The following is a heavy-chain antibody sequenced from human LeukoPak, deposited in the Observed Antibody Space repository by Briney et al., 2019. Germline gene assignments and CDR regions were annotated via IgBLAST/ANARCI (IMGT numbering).Heavy chain of an antibody. Sequence: PSETLSLTCTVSGGSISSSSYYWGWIRQPPGKGLEWIGSIYYSGSTYYNPSLKSRVTISVDTSKNQFSLKLSSVTAADTAVYYCVRDRSSSYGMDVWGQGTTVTVSS. J-gene: IGHJ6*02. V-gene: IGHV4-39*07. D-gene: IGHD6-13*01. CDR1: GGSISSSSYY. CDR3: VRDRSSSYGMDV. CDR2: IYYSGST.